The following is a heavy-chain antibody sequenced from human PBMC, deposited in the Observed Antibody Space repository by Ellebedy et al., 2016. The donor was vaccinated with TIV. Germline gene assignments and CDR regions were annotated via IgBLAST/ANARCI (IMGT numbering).Heavy chain of an antibody. CDR2: ISRRSSTT. D-gene: IGHD3-10*01. J-gene: IGHJ4*02. CDR1: GFIFSDFD. Sequence: GGSLRLSXVGSGFIFSDFDMNWVRQAPGKGLEWVSFISRRSSTTYYADSVKGRFAISRDNAKNSVYLHLNNLTGADTAVYYCAREGGVYFDLWGQGTLVTVSS. CDR3: AREGGVYFDL. V-gene: IGHV3-48*01.